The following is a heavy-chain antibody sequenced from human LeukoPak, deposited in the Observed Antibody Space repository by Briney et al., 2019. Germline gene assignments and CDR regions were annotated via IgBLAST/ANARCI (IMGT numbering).Heavy chain of an antibody. V-gene: IGHV3-21*01. J-gene: IGHJ4*02. CDR2: ISSSSSYI. CDR1: GFIFSSYS. D-gene: IGHD3-22*01. CDR3: AKGNSYDSSGLPFDY. Sequence: PGGSLRLSCAASGFIFSSYSMNWVRQAPGKGLEWVSSISSSSSYIYYADSVKGRFTISRDNAKNSLYLQMNSLRAEDTAVYYCAKGNSYDSSGLPFDYWGQGTLVTVSS.